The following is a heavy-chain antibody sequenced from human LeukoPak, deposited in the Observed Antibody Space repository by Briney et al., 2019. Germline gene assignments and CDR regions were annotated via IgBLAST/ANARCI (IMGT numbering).Heavy chain of an antibody. CDR1: GGSISSSSYY. J-gene: IGHJ4*02. V-gene: IGHV4-39*01. Sequence: SETLSLTCTVSGGSISSSSYYWGRIRQPPGEGLEWIGSIYYSGSTYYNPSLKSRLTISVDTSKNQFSLKLSSVTAADTAVYYCARLPEGWELSYFDYWGQGTLVTVSS. CDR3: ARLPEGWELSYFDY. D-gene: IGHD1-26*01. CDR2: IYYSGST.